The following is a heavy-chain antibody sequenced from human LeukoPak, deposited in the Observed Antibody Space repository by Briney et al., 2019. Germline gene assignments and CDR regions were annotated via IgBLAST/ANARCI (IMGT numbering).Heavy chain of an antibody. CDR1: GFNVSSNY. J-gene: IGHJ4*02. D-gene: IGHD1-26*01. CDR3: ARDPAGSYVY. V-gene: IGHV3-53*01. CDR2: IYSGGST. Sequence: PGGSLRLSCAASGFNVSSNYMSWVRQAPGKGLEWVSVIYSGGSTYYADSVKGRFTISRDKSKNTLYLQMNSLRAEDTAVYYCARDPAGSYVYWGQGTLVTVSS.